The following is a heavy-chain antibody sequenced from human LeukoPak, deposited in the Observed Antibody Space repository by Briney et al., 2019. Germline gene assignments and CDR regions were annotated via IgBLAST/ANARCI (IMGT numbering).Heavy chain of an antibody. CDR2: IYYSGST. D-gene: IGHD6-13*01. V-gene: IGHV4-59*01. J-gene: IGHJ5*02. CDR3: ARVYSSSWYWFDP. Sequence: SETLSLTCTVSGGSISSYYWSWIRQPPGKRLEWIGYIYYSGSTNYNPSLKSRVTISVDTSKNQFSLKLSSVTAADTAVYYCARVYSSSWYWFDPWGQGTLVTVSS. CDR1: GGSISSYY.